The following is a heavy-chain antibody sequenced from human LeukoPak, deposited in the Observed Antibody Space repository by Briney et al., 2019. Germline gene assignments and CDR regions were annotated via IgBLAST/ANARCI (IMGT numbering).Heavy chain of an antibody. CDR2: ISSSSSTI. D-gene: IGHD1-1*01. CDR1: GFTFSSYS. CDR3: AKDRRTTGTTRGEFDY. J-gene: IGHJ4*02. Sequence: GGSLRLSCAASGFTFSSYSMNWVRQAPGKGLEWVSYISSSSSTIYYADSVKGRFTISRDNAKNSLYLQMNSLRAEDTAVYYCAKDRRTTGTTRGEFDYWGQGTLVTVSS. V-gene: IGHV3-48*04.